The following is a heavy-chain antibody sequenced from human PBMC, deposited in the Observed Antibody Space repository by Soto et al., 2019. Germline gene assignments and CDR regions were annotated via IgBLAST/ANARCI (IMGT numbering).Heavy chain of an antibody. Sequence: VGSLRLSCAASGFTFIKYDMYWVRQAPGKGLEWVSSISTSSSYIHYADSVKGRFTITRDNAKDSLYLQMDSLRAEDTAVYYCARSSRPSCYENWFDPWGQGTLVTVTS. CDR3: ARSSRPSCYENWFDP. D-gene: IGHD2-2*01. J-gene: IGHJ5*02. CDR1: GFTFIKYD. V-gene: IGHV3-21*01. CDR2: ISTSSSYI.